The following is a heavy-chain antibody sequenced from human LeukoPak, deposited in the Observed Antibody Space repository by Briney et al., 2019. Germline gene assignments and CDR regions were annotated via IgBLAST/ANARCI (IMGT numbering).Heavy chain of an antibody. Sequence: SETLSLTCTVSGGSISSSGYYWGWTRQPPGKGLEWIGYIYYSGSTNYNPSLKSRVTISVDTSKNQFSLKLSSVTAADTAVYYCARGSGYYYGDFDYWGQGTLVTVFS. J-gene: IGHJ4*02. CDR3: ARGSGYYYGDFDY. D-gene: IGHD3-22*01. CDR2: IYYSGST. V-gene: IGHV4-61*05. CDR1: GGSISSSGYY.